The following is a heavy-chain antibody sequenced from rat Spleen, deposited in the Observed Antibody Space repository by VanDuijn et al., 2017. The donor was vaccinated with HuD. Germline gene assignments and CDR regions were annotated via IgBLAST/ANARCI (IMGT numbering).Heavy chain of an antibody. D-gene: IGHD4-3*01. CDR2: ISSDGRRN. CDR3: ARQDTSGYSNWFTY. V-gene: IGHV5-7*01. CDR1: GFTFSDYY. J-gene: IGHJ3*01. Sequence: EVQLVESGGGLVQPGRSLKLSCAASGFTFSDYYMAWVRQAPTKGLEWVATISSDGRRNYYRDSVKGRFTISRDNAKSSLYLQMDSLRSEDTATDYCARQDTSGYSNWFTYWGQGTLVTVSS.